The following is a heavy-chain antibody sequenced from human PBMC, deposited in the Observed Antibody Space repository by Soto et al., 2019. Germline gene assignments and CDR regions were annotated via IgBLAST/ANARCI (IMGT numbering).Heavy chain of an antibody. Sequence: QVQLQVSGPGLVKPSETLSLTCTVPGGYISTYYWSWIRQPPGKGLEWIGYIDYSGSTHYNPSRKSRVTISVDTSKNQSSLKLTSVTAADTALFYCARARGSYYDFDYWGQGTLVTVSS. CDR2: IDYSGST. CDR3: ARARGSYYDFDY. J-gene: IGHJ4*02. CDR1: GGYISTYY. D-gene: IGHD3-10*01. V-gene: IGHV4-59*01.